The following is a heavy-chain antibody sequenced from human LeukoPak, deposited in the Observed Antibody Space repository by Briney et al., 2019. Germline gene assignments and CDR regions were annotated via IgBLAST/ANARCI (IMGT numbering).Heavy chain of an antibody. CDR1: GFTFSSYG. CDR3: AKAFSGSFDY. D-gene: IGHD3-10*01. J-gene: IGHJ4*02. V-gene: IGHV3-30*18. Sequence: GGSLRLSCAASGFTFSSYGMHWVRQAPGKGLEWVAVTSYDGSNKYYADSVKGRFTISRDNSKNTLYLQMNSLRAEDTAVYYCAKAFSGSFDYWGQGTLVTVSS. CDR2: TSYDGSNK.